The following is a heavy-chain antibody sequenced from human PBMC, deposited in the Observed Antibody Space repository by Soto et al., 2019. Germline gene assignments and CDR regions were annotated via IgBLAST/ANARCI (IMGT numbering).Heavy chain of an antibody. CDR1: GFTFDDYA. D-gene: IGHD2-2*01. V-gene: IGHV3-9*01. CDR2: ISWNSGSI. CDR3: AKNGNIVVVPAAPDY. Sequence: GGSLRLSCAASGFTFDDYAMHWVRQAPGKGLEWVSGISWNSGSIGYADSVKGRFTISRDNAKNSLYLQMNSLRAEDTALYYCAKNGNIVVVPAAPDYWGQGTLVTVSS. J-gene: IGHJ4*02.